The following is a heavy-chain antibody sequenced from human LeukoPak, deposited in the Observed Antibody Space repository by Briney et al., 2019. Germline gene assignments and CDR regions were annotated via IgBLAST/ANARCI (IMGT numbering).Heavy chain of an antibody. CDR1: GFSFRDHY. V-gene: IGHV3-72*01. Sequence: PGGSLRLSCVASGFSFRDHYMDWVRQAPGKGLEWVGRIRDKANSYSTEYAASVKGRYTVSRDDSKSSLYLQMNSLKPEDTAVYYCARGASSTSPSYYHGLDVWGRGTTVTVSS. J-gene: IGHJ6*02. CDR2: IRDKANSYST. CDR3: ARGASSTSPSYYHGLDV. D-gene: IGHD2-2*01.